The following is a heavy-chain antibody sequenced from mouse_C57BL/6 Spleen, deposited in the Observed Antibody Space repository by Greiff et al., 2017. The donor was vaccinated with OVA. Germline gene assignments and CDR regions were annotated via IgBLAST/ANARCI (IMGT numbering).Heavy chain of an antibody. V-gene: IGHV5-4*01. Sequence: EVQVVESGGGLVKPGGSLKLSCAASGFTFSSYAMSWVRQTPEKRLEWVATISDGGSYTYYPDNVKGRFTISRDNAKNNLYLQMSHLKSEDTAMYYCARGGYGYDGFAYWGQGTLVTVSA. CDR1: GFTFSSYA. CDR2: ISDGGSYT. CDR3: ARGGYGYDGFAY. J-gene: IGHJ3*01. D-gene: IGHD2-2*01.